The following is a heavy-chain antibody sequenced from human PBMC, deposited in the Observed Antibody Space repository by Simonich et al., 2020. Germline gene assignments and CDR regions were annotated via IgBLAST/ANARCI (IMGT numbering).Heavy chain of an antibody. CDR1: GYSFTRYW. CDR2: IYPCDSDN. Sequence: EVQLVQSGAEVKKPGESLTISCKGSGYSFTRYWIGWVRQMPGKGLEWMGIIYPCDSDNLTSPSFQGQVTSAADKSISTAYLQWSSRKASDTAMYYCARQLNDFDIWGQGTMVTVSS. D-gene: IGHD1-1*01. J-gene: IGHJ3*02. CDR3: ARQLNDFDI. V-gene: IGHV5-51*01.